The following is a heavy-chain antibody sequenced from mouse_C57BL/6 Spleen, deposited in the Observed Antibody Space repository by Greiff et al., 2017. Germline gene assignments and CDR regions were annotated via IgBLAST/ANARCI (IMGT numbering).Heavy chain of an antibody. D-gene: IGHD2-12*01. CDR2: IHPSDSDT. V-gene: IGHV1-74*01. CDR1: GYTFTSSW. CDR3: AILECYDDWFAY. Sequence: QVQLQQPGAELVKPGASVKVSCKASGYTFTSSWMHWVKQRPGQGLEWLGRIHPSDSDTNYNQKFKGKATLTVDKSSSTAYMQLSSLTSEDSAVYYWAILECYDDWFAYWGQGTLVTVSA. J-gene: IGHJ3*01.